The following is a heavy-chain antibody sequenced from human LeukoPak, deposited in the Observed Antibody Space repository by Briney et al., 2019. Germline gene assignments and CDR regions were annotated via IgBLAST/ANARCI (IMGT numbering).Heavy chain of an antibody. CDR2: INPNSGGT. Sequence: ASVKVSCKASGYTFTSYDINWVRQAPGQGLEWMGWINPNSGGTNYAQKFQGWVTMTRDTSISTAYMELSRLRSDDTAVYYCARISSGWSFDYWGQGTLVTVSS. CDR1: GYTFTSYD. D-gene: IGHD6-19*01. CDR3: ARISSGWSFDY. J-gene: IGHJ4*02. V-gene: IGHV1-2*04.